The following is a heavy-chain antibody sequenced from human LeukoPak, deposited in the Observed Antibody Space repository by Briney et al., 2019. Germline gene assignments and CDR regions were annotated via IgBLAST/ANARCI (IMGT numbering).Heavy chain of an antibody. J-gene: IGHJ2*01. CDR1: GFTFSSYG. CDR3: AKYDILTGYPLWYFDL. D-gene: IGHD3-9*01. CDR2: ISGSGGST. V-gene: IGHV3-23*01. Sequence: GVSLRLSCAASGFTFSSYGMSWVRQAPGKGLEWVSAISGSGGSTYYADSVKGRFTISRDNSKNTLYLQMNSLRAEDTAVYYCAKYDILTGYPLWYFDLWGRGTLVTVSS.